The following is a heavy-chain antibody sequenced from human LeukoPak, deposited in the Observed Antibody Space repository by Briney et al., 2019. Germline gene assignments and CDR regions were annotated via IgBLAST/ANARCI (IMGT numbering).Heavy chain of an antibody. J-gene: IGHJ4*02. V-gene: IGHV4-39*07. CDR3: AREGGFYRPLDY. CDR2: VHLDGRT. D-gene: IGHD3-3*01. CDR1: GGSISTSSYY. Sequence: SETLSLTCTVSGGSISTSSYYWGWIRQPPGKGLEWIGEVHLDGRTNYNPSLASRLTMSVDFSENHISLKLTSVTAADTAVYYCAREGGFYRPLDYSGQGTLVTVSS.